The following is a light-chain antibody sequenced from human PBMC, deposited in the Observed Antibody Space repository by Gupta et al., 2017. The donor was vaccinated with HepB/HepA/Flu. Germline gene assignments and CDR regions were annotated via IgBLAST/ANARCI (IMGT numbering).Light chain of an antibody. CDR2: GNS. Sequence: QSVLTQPPSVSGAPGQRVTISCTGSSSNIGAGYDVHWYQQLPGTAPKLLIYGNSNRPSGVPDRFSGSNSGTSASLAITGLQAEDEADYYCQSYDSSRSGFVVFGGGTKLTVL. CDR1: SSNIGAGYD. J-gene: IGLJ2*01. CDR3: QSYDSSRSGFVV. V-gene: IGLV1-40*01.